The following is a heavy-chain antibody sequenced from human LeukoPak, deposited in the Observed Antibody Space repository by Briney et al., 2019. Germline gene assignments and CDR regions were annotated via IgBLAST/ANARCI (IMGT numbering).Heavy chain of an antibody. CDR1: GYTFTGYY. J-gene: IGHJ4*02. CDR2: INPNSGGT. V-gene: IGHV1-2*02. CDR3: ARVPPSDEDY. Sequence: GASVNVSFSASGYTFTGYYMHWVRQAPGQGHELMGWINPNSGGTNYAQKFQGRVTMTRDTSISTAYMELSRLRSDDTAVYYCARVPPSDEDYWGQGTLVTVSS.